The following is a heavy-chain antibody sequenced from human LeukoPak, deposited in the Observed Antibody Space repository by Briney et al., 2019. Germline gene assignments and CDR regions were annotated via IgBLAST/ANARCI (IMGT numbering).Heavy chain of an antibody. V-gene: IGHV3-33*01. J-gene: IGHJ5*02. Sequence: GGSLRLSCVASGFSFSSYGMHWVRQAPGKGLEWVAVIWYDGTNKYYADSVKGRFTISRDNSKNTVFLQMNSLTAEDTAVYYCVRDYRGRDLLAAGAGNWFDPWGQGTLVTVSS. CDR2: IWYDGTNK. CDR1: GFSFSSYG. CDR3: VRDYRGRDLLAAGAGNWFDP. D-gene: IGHD6-13*01.